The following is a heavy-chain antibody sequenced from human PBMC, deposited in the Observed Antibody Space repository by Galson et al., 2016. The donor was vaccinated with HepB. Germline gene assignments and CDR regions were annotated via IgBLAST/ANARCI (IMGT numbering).Heavy chain of an antibody. J-gene: IGHJ6*02. CDR2: IYYSGST. CDR1: GGSFSSYY. V-gene: IGHV4-59*01. D-gene: IGHD1-1*01. Sequence: ETLSLTCTVSGGSFSSYYWSWIRQSPGKGLEWIGDIYYSGSTNYNPSLKSRVTMSVDTSKNQSSLKLSSVTAADTAVYYCARFRRHKHLTQHYYYYGMDVWGQGTTVTVSS. CDR3: ARFRRHKHLTQHYYYYGMDV.